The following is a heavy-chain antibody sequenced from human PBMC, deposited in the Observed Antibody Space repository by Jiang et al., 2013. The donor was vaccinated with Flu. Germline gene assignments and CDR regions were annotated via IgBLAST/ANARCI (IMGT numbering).Heavy chain of an antibody. Sequence: SCKGSGYSFTSYWIGWVRQMPGKGLEWMGIIYPGDSDTRYSPSFQGQVTISADKSISTAYLQWSSLKASDTAMYYCARQRGTYSSSWGDAFDIWGQGTMVTVSS. CDR3: ARQRGTYSSSWGDAFDI. CDR2: IYPGDSDT. D-gene: IGHD6-13*01. CDR1: GYSFTSYW. J-gene: IGHJ3*02. V-gene: IGHV5-51*01.